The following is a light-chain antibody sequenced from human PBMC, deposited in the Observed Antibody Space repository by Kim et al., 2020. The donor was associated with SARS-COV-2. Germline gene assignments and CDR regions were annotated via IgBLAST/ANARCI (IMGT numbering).Light chain of an antibody. CDR1: QSVSSSY. J-gene: IGKJ4*01. CDR2: GAS. V-gene: IGKV3-20*01. Sequence: EIVLTQSPGTLSLSPGERATLSCRASQSVSSSYLAWYQQKPGQAPRLLIYGASSRATGIPDRFSGSGSGTDFTLTISRLEPEDFAVYYCQQYGSSLKLTFGGGTKLEIK. CDR3: QQYGSSLKLT.